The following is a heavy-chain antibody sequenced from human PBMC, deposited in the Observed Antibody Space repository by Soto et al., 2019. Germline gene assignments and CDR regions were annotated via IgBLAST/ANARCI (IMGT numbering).Heavy chain of an antibody. Sequence: QVRLVQSGAEVKKPGASVKVSCKASGYTFTSYGISWVRQAPGQGLEWMGWISGYNGDTNYAQKLQGRVTMTTDTSPNTAYMELRSLRSDDTAVYYCARAPQTVAGAGIWYWGQGTLVTVSS. CDR3: ARAPQTVAGAGIWY. V-gene: IGHV1-18*04. D-gene: IGHD6-13*01. J-gene: IGHJ4*02. CDR1: GYTFTSYG. CDR2: ISGYNGDT.